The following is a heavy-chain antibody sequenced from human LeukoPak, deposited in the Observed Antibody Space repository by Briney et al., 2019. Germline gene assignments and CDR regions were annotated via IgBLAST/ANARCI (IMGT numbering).Heavy chain of an antibody. CDR1: GYTFTGYD. V-gene: IGHV1-8*01. CDR3: ARGANMDTAMVY. Sequence: ASVKVSCKASGYTFTGYDIIGVRRATGQGLEGMGWMKPNSGNTGYAQKFRGRVTMTRNTSISTAYMELSSLRSEDTAVYYCARGANMDTAMVYWGQGTLVTVSS. D-gene: IGHD5-18*01. J-gene: IGHJ4*02. CDR2: MKPNSGNT.